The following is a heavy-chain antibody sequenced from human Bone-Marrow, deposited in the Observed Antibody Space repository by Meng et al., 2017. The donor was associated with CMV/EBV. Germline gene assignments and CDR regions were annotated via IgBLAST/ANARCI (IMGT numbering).Heavy chain of an antibody. CDR2: IYYSGST. V-gene: IGHV4-39*07. CDR1: GGSISSSSYY. D-gene: IGHD2-21*02. CDR3: ARGGDRAFDY. Sequence: QVQLQGSAPGLVKPSETLSLTCTVSGGSISSSSYYWGWIRQPPGKGLEWIGSIYYSGSTYYNPSLKSRVTISVDTSKNQFSLKLSSVTAADTAVYYCARGGDRAFDYWGQGTLVTVSS. J-gene: IGHJ4*02.